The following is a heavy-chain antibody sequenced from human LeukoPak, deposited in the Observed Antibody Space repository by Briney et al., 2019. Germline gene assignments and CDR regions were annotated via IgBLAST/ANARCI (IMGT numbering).Heavy chain of an antibody. CDR3: ARDLPRSYDAFDI. CDR2: IIPIFGTA. Sequence: GASVKVSCKASGYTFTGYYMHWVRQAPGQGLEWMGGIIPIFGTANYAQKFQGRVTITADESTSTAYMELSSLRSEDTAVYYCARDLPRSYDAFDIWGQGTMVTVSS. D-gene: IGHD1-26*01. V-gene: IGHV1-69*13. CDR1: GYTFTGYY. J-gene: IGHJ3*02.